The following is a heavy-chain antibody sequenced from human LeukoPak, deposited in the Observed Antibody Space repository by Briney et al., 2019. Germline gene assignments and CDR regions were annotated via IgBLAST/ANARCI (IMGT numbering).Heavy chain of an antibody. CDR1: GFTFSSYS. CDR3: ARENYYDSSDSSNYFDY. Sequence: GGSLRLSCAASGFTFSSYSMNWVRQAPGKGLEWVSSISSSSSYIYYADSVKGRFTISRDNAKNSLYLQMNSLRAEDTAVYYCARENYYDSSDSSNYFDYWGQGTLVTVSS. J-gene: IGHJ4*02. D-gene: IGHD3-22*01. V-gene: IGHV3-21*01. CDR2: ISSSSSYI.